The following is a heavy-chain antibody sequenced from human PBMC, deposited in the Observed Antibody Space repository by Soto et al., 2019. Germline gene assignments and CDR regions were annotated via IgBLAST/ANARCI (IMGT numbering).Heavy chain of an antibody. V-gene: IGHV4-59*01. Sequence: SKTLSLTCTVSGGSISSYYWSWIRQPPGKGLEWIGYIYYSGSTNYNPSLKSRVTISVDTSKNQFSLKLGSVTAADTAVYYCASLMRGYSYGPIDYWGQGTLVTVSS. D-gene: IGHD5-18*01. CDR2: IYYSGST. CDR3: ASLMRGYSYGPIDY. CDR1: GGSISSYY. J-gene: IGHJ4*02.